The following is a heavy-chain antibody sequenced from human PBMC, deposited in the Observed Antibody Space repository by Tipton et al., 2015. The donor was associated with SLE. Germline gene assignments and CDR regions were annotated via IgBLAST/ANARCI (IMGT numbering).Heavy chain of an antibody. Sequence: TLSLTCTVSGGSFSSGGYYWSWIRQPAGKGLEWIGRIYISGNTNYNPSLKSRVSISVDTSKNQFSLKLSSVTAADTAIYYCARGGDFWSGPGSYYYFYYYKDVWGKGTTVTVSS. CDR3: ARGGDFWSGPGSYYYFYYYKDV. V-gene: IGHV4-61*02. CDR1: GGSFSSGGYY. D-gene: IGHD3-3*01. CDR2: IYISGNT. J-gene: IGHJ6*03.